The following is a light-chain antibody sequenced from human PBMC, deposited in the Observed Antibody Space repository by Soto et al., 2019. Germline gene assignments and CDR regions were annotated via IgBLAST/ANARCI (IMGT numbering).Light chain of an antibody. CDR1: QSIATSQ. CDR2: GAS. V-gene: IGKV3-20*01. J-gene: IGKJ5*01. CDR3: QQCGSSST. Sequence: VLTQTPRTLSLSPEERATLFCRASQSIATSQLAWYQQKPGQAPRLLIYGASSRATGIPDRFSGSGSGTDFTLTITRLEPEDFAVYYCQQCGSSSTFGQGTRLEIK.